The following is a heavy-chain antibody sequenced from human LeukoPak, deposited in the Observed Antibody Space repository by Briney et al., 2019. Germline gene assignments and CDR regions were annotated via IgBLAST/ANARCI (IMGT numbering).Heavy chain of an antibody. V-gene: IGHV4-39*07. Sequence: SETLSLICTVSGGSISSSSYYWGWIRQPPGKGLEWIGSIYHSGSTYYNPSLKSRVTISVDTSKNQFSLKLSSVTAADTAVYYCARDPPSSYDSSGYYPFWGQGTLVTVSS. CDR3: ARDPPSSYDSSGYYPF. CDR2: IYHSGST. CDR1: GGSISSSSYY. D-gene: IGHD3-22*01. J-gene: IGHJ4*02.